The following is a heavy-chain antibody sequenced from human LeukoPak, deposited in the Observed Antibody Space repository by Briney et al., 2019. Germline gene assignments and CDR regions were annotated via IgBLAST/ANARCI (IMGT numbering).Heavy chain of an antibody. Sequence: PGRSLRLSCAASGFTFSSYAMHWVRQAPGKGLEWVAVISYDGSNKYYADSVKGRFTISRDNPKNTLYLQMNSLRAEDTAVYYCARDDCDIWGQGTMVTVSS. CDR3: ARDDCDI. V-gene: IGHV3-30-3*01. J-gene: IGHJ3*02. CDR2: ISYDGSNK. CDR1: GFTFSSYA. D-gene: IGHD2-21*02.